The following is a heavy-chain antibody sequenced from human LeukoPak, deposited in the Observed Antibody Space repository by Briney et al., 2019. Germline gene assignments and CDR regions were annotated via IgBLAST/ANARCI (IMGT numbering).Heavy chain of an antibody. CDR1: GGSITNYY. J-gene: IGHJ5*02. CDR2: IYYTGST. Sequence: SEPLSLTCTVSGGSITNYYWSWIRQPPGKGLEWIGYIYYTGSTNYNPSLRSRVTISVDTSKNQLSLKLTSVTPADTAVYYCARKAAAGIPPLYNWFDPWGQGTLVTVSA. D-gene: IGHD6-13*01. CDR3: ARKAAAGIPPLYNWFDP. V-gene: IGHV4-59*01.